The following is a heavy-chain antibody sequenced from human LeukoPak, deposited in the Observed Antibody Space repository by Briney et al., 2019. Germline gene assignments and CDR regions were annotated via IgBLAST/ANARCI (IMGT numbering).Heavy chain of an antibody. Sequence: SETLSLTCTVSGASISSYYWSWIQQPAGKGLEWIGHIYYSGNTNYNPSLKSRVTISLDTSKNQFSLKLSSVTAADTAVYYCARIVPYNYGYIDYWGQGTLVTVSS. D-gene: IGHD3-10*01. CDR3: ARIVPYNYGYIDY. J-gene: IGHJ4*02. CDR2: IYYSGNT. CDR1: GASISSYY. V-gene: IGHV4-59*01.